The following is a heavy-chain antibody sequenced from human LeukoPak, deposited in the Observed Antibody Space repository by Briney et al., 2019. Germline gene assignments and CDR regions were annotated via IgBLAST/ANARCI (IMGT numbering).Heavy chain of an antibody. D-gene: IGHD3-22*01. J-gene: IGHJ4*02. Sequence: PSETLSLTCTVSGYSISSGYYWGWIRQPPGKGLEWIGSIYHSGSTYYNPSLKSRVTISVDTSKNQFSLKLSSVTAADTAVYYCARAPWGILYDSGGWTGYWGQGTLVTVSS. CDR3: ARAPWGILYDSGGWTGY. CDR2: IYHSGST. CDR1: GYSISSGYY. V-gene: IGHV4-38-2*02.